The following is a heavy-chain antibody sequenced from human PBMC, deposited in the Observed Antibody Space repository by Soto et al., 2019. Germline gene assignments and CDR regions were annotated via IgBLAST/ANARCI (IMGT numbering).Heavy chain of an antibody. CDR2: IIPILGIA. J-gene: IGHJ5*02. CDR1: GGTFSSYT. D-gene: IGHD6-13*01. V-gene: IGHV1-69*02. Sequence: SVKVTCKASGGTFSSYTISWVRQAPGQGLEWMGRIIPILGIANYAQKFQGRVTITADKSTSTAYMELSSLRSEDTAVYYCAIIYSRSIRPQNWFDPWGQGTLVTVSS. CDR3: AIIYSRSIRPQNWFDP.